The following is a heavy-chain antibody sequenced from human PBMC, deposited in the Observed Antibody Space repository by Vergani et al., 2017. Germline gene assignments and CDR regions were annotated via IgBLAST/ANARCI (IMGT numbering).Heavy chain of an antibody. D-gene: IGHD3-10*01. Sequence: QVQLVQSGAEVKKPGSSVKVSCKASGGTFSSYAISWVRQAPGQGLEWMGGIIPIFGTANYAQKFQGRVTITADESTSTAYMELSSLRSEDTAVYYGARNYYGSGSYYNYYYYYMDVWGKGTTVTVSS. CDR3: ARNYYGSGSYYNYYYYYMDV. J-gene: IGHJ6*03. CDR2: IIPIFGTA. V-gene: IGHV1-69*01. CDR1: GGTFSSYA.